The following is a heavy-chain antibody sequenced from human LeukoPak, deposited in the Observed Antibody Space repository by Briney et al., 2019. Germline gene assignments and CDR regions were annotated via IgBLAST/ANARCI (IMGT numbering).Heavy chain of an antibody. CDR1: GFMFSDYS. V-gene: IGHV3-21*01. CDR2: VSSGTTYI. Sequence: GGSLRLSCAASGFMFSDYSMNWVRQAPGKGLEWVSSVSSGTTYIHYADPVKGRFTMSRDNAKNSLYLQMNSLRAEDTAVYYCARGIVGTTETTFDYWGQGTLVTVSS. D-gene: IGHD1-26*01. CDR3: ARGIVGTTETTFDY. J-gene: IGHJ4*02.